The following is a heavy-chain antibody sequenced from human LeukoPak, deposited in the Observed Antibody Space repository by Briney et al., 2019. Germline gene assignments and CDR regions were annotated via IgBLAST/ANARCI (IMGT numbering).Heavy chain of an antibody. J-gene: IGHJ6*02. CDR1: GFTFSSYG. CDR2: ISYDGSNK. CDR3: AKDEAWATYYYYGMDV. V-gene: IGHV3-30*18. Sequence: PGGSLRLSCAASGFTFSSYGMHWVHQAPGKGLEWVAVISYDGSNKYYADSVKGRFTISRDNSKNTLYLQMNSLRAEDTAVYYCAKDEAWATYYYYGMDVWGQGTTVTVSS. D-gene: IGHD3-16*01.